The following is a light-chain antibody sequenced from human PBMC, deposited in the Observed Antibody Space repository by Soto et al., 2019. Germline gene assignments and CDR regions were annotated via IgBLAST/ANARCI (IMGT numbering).Light chain of an antibody. J-gene: IGKJ1*01. CDR2: DAS. CDR3: QQHNNWPSWT. Sequence: EIGFTQSPGTLSFSPGERATLSCRASHSVSSYLAWYQQKPGQAPRLLIYDASNRATGIPARFSGSGSGTDFTLTISSLQSEDFAVYYCQQHNNWPSWTFGQGTKVDIK. V-gene: IGKV3-11*01. CDR1: HSVSSY.